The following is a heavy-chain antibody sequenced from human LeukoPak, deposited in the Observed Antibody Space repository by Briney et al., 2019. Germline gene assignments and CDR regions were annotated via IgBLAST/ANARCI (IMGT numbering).Heavy chain of an antibody. Sequence: GGSLRLSCAASGFTFRNYWLTWVRRAPGQGLEGVGNTKQDGRAKHYVDSVTGPFTLSRDNAKHSLYLQMNSLRAEDTAVYYCARDRQIDYWGQGTLVTVSS. CDR2: TKQDGRAK. CDR3: ARDRQIDY. CDR1: GFTFRNYW. V-gene: IGHV3-7*01. J-gene: IGHJ4*02.